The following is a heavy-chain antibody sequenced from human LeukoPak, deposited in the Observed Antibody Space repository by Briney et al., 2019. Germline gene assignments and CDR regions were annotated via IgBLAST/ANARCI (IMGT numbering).Heavy chain of an antibody. D-gene: IGHD3-16*01. CDR2: INPNSGGT. CDR1: GYTFTGYY. Sequence: ASVKVSCKASGYTFTGYYMHWVRQAPGQGLEWMGWINPNSGGTNYAQKFQGRVTMTRDTSISTAYMELSRLRSDDTAVYYCARSPPFGANWFDPWGQGTLVTVSS. J-gene: IGHJ5*02. V-gene: IGHV1-2*02. CDR3: ARSPPFGANWFDP.